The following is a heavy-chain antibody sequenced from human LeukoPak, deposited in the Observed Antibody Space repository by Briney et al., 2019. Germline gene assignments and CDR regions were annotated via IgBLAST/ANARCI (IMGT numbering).Heavy chain of an antibody. D-gene: IGHD3-16*02. CDR2: IYTSGST. CDR1: GGSISSYY. V-gene: IGHV4-4*07. J-gene: IGHJ4*02. Sequence: SETLSLTCTVSGGSISSYYWSWIRQPAGKGLEWIGRIYTSGSTNYNPSLKSRVTMSVDTSKNQFSLKLSSVTAADTAVYYCARGYYDYVWGSYRRGNYFDYWGQGTLVTVSS. CDR3: ARGYYDYVWGSYRRGNYFDY.